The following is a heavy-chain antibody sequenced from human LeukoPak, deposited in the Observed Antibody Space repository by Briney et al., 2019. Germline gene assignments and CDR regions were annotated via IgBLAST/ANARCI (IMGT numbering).Heavy chain of an antibody. CDR1: GYTFTGYY. CDR2: INPNSGGT. D-gene: IGHD1-26*01. V-gene: IGHV1-2*02. CDR3: ARAEQWELLRLAAFDI. J-gene: IGHJ3*02. Sequence: ASVKVSCKASGYTFTGYYMHWVRQAPGQGLEWMGWINPNSGGTNYAQKFQGRVTMTRDTSISTAYMELSRLRSDDTAVYYCARAEQWELLRLAAFDIWGQGTMVTVSS.